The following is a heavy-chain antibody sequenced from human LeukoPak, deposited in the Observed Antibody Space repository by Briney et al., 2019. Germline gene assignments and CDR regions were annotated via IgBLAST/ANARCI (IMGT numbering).Heavy chain of an antibody. CDR2: INHSGST. D-gene: IGHD3-10*01. V-gene: IGHV4-34*01. Sequence: SETLSLTCAVYGGSFSGYYWSWIRQPPGKGLEWIGEINHSGSTNYNPSLKSRVTISVDTSKNQFSLKLSSVTAADTAVYYCARGSRLYYYGSGSYRPMDVWGKGTTVTISS. J-gene: IGHJ6*04. CDR1: GGSFSGYY. CDR3: ARGSRLYYYGSGSYRPMDV.